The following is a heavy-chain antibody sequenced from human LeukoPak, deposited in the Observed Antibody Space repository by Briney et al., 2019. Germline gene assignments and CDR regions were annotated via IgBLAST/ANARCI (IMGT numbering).Heavy chain of an antibody. J-gene: IGHJ4*02. Sequence: GGSLRLSCAASGFTFSSYAMSWVRQAPGKGLEWVSAISGSGGSTYYADSVKGRFTISRDNSKNTLYLQMNSLRAEDTAVYYCARGQGSSWFFDYWGQGTLVTVSS. CDR1: GFTFSSYA. D-gene: IGHD6-13*01. CDR3: ARGQGSSWFFDY. CDR2: ISGSGGST. V-gene: IGHV3-23*01.